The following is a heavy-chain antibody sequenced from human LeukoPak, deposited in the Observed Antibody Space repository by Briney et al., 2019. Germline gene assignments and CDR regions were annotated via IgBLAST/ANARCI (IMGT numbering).Heavy chain of an antibody. J-gene: IGHJ6*02. D-gene: IGHD2-2*01. CDR2: INPSGGST. CDR3: ARSISTSPPGMDV. CDR1: GYTFTSYY. V-gene: IGHV1-46*01. Sequence: ASVKVSCKASGYTFTSYYMHWVRQAPGQGLEWMGIINPSGGSTSYAQKFQGRVTMTRDTSISTAYMELSRLRSDDTAVYYCARSISTSPPGMDVWGQGTTVTVSS.